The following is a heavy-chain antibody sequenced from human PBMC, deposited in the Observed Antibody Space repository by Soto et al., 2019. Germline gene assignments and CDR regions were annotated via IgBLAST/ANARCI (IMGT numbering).Heavy chain of an antibody. J-gene: IGHJ4*02. CDR2: IKSKTDGGTT. Sequence: GGSLRLSCAASGFTFSNAWMSWVRQAPGKGLEWVGRIKSKTDGGTTDYAAPVKGGFTISRDDSKNTLYLQMNSLKTEDTAVYYCTTDPSIVVVVAATEAGRGCDDYWGQGTLVTVSS. D-gene: IGHD2-15*01. CDR3: TTDPSIVVVVAATEAGRGCDDY. CDR1: GFTFSNAW. V-gene: IGHV3-15*01.